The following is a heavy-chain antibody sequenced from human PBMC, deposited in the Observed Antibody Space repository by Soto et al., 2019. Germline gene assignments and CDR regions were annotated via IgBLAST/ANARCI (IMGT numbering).Heavy chain of an antibody. CDR1: GGSFTSNNW. Sequence: SETLSLTCPVSGGSFTSNNWWTCVRQPPGQGLEWIGEIYRTGSTNYNPSLKSRVTISLDKSENQFSLKVTSLTAADTAVYYCASRDPGTSVDYWGQGTLVTVSS. CDR2: IYRTGST. D-gene: IGHD1-7*01. V-gene: IGHV4-4*02. J-gene: IGHJ4*02. CDR3: ASRDPGTSVDY.